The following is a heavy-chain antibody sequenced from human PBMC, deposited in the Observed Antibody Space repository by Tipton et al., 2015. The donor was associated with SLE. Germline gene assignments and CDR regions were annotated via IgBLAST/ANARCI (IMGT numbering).Heavy chain of an antibody. J-gene: IGHJ3*02. CDR2: IYYSGST. D-gene: IGHD3-3*01. CDR3: ARGGRIAIFGAATDGAFDI. V-gene: IGHV4-59*01. CDR1: GGSISSYF. Sequence: TLSLTCTVSGGSISSYFWSWIRQPPGKGLEWIGYIYYSGSTNYNPSLKSRVTISVDTSKNQFSLKLSSVTAADTAVYYCARGGRIAIFGAATDGAFDIWGQGTMVTVSS.